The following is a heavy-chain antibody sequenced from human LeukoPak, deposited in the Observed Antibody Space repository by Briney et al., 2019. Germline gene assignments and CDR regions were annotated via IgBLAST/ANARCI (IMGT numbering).Heavy chain of an antibody. CDR1: GYTFSDNY. J-gene: IGHJ4*02. CDR2: IKPNTGAT. CDR3: ARDSGERGWGSYLIAY. D-gene: IGHD3-16*02. V-gene: IGHV1-2*02. Sequence: ASVKVSCKASGYTFSDNYIHWVRQAPGQGLEWVGWIKPNTGATHYSKRFQGRVTMTRDTSISTAYMELSRLRSDDTAVYYCARDSGERGWGSYLIAYWGQGTLVTVSS.